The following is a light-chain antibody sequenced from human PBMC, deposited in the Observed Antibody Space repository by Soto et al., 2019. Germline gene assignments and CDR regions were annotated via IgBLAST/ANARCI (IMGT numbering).Light chain of an antibody. J-gene: IGLJ3*02. CDR2: DVS. CDR3: NSYTTGTTWV. CDR1: TSDVGRYNY. Sequence: QSVLTQPASVSGSPGQSITISCTGTTSDVGRYNYASWHQQHPGKAPKLLIFDVSNRPSGVSDLFSGSKSGNTASLTISGLQAEDEADYYCNSYTTGTTWVFGGGTKLTVL. V-gene: IGLV2-14*01.